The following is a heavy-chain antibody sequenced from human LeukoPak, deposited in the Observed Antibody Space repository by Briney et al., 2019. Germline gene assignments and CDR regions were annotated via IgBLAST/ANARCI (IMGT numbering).Heavy chain of an antibody. J-gene: IGHJ6*02. CDR2: IHPGGST. CDR3: ARSRDTTNYYGMDV. CDR1: VDPISSRKW. D-gene: IGHD1-26*01. Sequence: SETLSLPCAVFVDPISSRKWWSWVGQAPGKGLEWFGEIHPGGSTSYNPSLKSRVTISKDKSKNQFSLRMSSVTGADTAVYYCARSRDTTNYYGMDVWGQGTTVTVSS. V-gene: IGHV4-4*02.